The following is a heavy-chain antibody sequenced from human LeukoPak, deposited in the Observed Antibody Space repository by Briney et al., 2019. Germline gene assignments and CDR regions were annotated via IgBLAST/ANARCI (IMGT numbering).Heavy chain of an antibody. CDR3: AKSTISSWPDY. J-gene: IGHJ4*02. CDR2: ISGSGGST. V-gene: IGHV3-23*01. D-gene: IGHD6-13*01. Sequence: GGSLRLSCAASGFTFSSYTMNWVRQAPGKGLEWVSAISGSGGSTYYADSVKGRFTISRDNSKNTLYLRMNSLRAEDTAVYYCAKSTISSWPDYWGQGTLVTVSS. CDR1: GFTFSSYT.